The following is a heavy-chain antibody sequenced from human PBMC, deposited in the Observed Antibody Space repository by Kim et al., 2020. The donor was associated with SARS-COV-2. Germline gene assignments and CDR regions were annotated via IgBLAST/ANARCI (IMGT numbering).Heavy chain of an antibody. Sequence: ASVKVSCKASGYTFTGYYMHWVRQAPGQGLEWMGRINPNSGGTNYAQKFQGRVTMTRDTSISTAYMELSRLRSDDTAVYYCARDISRPDNATGGLRHEASNWFDPWGQGTLVTVSS. J-gene: IGHJ5*02. D-gene: IGHD4-17*01. CDR2: INPNSGGT. CDR1: GYTFTGYY. CDR3: ARDISRPDNATGGLRHEASNWFDP. V-gene: IGHV1-2*06.